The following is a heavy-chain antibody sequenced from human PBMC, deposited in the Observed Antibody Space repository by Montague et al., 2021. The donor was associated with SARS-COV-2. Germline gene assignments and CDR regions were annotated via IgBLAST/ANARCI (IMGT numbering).Heavy chain of an antibody. V-gene: IGHV4-39*02. CDR2: IYDSGST. CDR1: GGSISSHNYY. CDR3: ARRGSKFLPVATTIGGFDI. Sequence: SETLSLTCTVSGGSISSHNYYWDWIRQPPGKGLEWIGSIYDSGSTYYNPSLKSRVTISVDTSKNHFSLKLNSVTAADTAFYYCARRGSKFLPVATTIGGFDIWGQGTIVTVSS. J-gene: IGHJ3*02. D-gene: IGHD1-26*01.